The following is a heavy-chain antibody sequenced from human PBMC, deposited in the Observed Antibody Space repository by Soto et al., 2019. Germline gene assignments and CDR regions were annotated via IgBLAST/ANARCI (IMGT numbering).Heavy chain of an antibody. CDR3: ARADWQQLVFSAFDP. V-gene: IGHV4-59*01. D-gene: IGHD6-13*01. Sequence: SETLSLTCTVSGGSISSYYWSWIRQPPGKGLEWIGYIYYSGSTNYNPSLKSRVTISVDTSKNQFPLKLSSVTAADTAVYYCARADWQQLVFSAFDPWGQGTLVTVSS. CDR1: GGSISSYY. J-gene: IGHJ5*02. CDR2: IYYSGST.